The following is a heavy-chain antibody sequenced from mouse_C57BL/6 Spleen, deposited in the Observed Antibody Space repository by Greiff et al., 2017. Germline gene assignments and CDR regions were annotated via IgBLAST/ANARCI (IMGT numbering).Heavy chain of an antibody. V-gene: IGHV1-64*01. J-gene: IGHJ2*01. CDR1: GYTFTSYW. D-gene: IGHD4-1*01. Sequence: VQLQQPGAELVKPGASVKLSCKASGYTFTSYWMHWVKQRPGQGLEWIGMIHPNSGSTNYNEKFKSKATLTVDKSSSTAYMQLSSLTSEDSAVYDCARERPGSGQHFDYWGQGTTLTVSS. CDR3: ARERPGSGQHFDY. CDR2: IHPNSGST.